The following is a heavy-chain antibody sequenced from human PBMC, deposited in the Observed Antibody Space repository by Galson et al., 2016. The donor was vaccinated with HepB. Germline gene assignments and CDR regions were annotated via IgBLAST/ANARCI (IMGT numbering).Heavy chain of an antibody. CDR1: GGSFTGYF. Sequence: SETLSLTCAVYGGSFTGYFWSWIRQSPGQGLEWIGEINHTGSTNYNPSLKSRVTVSVDTSKNQVSLKLRSVTAADTAVYYCARGPSMIIRPFPYAEYFQLWGQGTLVTVSS. CDR3: ARGPSMIIRPFPYAEYFQL. D-gene: IGHD3-22*01. CDR2: INHTGST. V-gene: IGHV4-34*01. J-gene: IGHJ1*01.